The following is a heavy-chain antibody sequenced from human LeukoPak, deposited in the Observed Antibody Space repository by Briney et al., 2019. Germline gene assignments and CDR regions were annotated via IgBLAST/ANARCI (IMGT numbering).Heavy chain of an antibody. Sequence: ASVKVSCKASGYTFTNYGISWVRQAPGQGLEWMGWISAYNGNTNYAQKLQGRVTMTTDTSTSTAYMELRSLRSDDTAVYYCARCLKNYYDSSGYTWGYYFDYWGQGTLVTVSS. J-gene: IGHJ4*02. V-gene: IGHV1-18*01. CDR2: ISAYNGNT. D-gene: IGHD3-22*01. CDR1: GYTFTNYG. CDR3: ARCLKNYYDSSGYTWGYYFDY.